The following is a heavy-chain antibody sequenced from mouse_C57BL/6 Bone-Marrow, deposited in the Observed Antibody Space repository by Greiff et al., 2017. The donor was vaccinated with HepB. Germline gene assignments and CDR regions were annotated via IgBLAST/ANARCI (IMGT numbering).Heavy chain of an antibody. V-gene: IGHV1-81*01. D-gene: IGHD2-5*01. CDR2: IYPRSGNT. Sequence: VNVVESGAELARPGASVKLSCKASGYTFTSYGISWVKQRTGQGLEWIGEIYPRSGNTYYNEKFKGKATLTADKSSSTAYMELRSLTSEDSAVYFCASLYSNYVGLAYWGQGTLVTVSA. CDR3: ASLYSNYVGLAY. J-gene: IGHJ3*01. CDR1: GYTFTSYG.